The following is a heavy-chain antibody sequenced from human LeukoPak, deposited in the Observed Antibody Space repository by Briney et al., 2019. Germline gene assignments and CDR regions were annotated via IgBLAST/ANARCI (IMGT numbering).Heavy chain of an antibody. J-gene: IGHJ5*02. Sequence: KPSETLSLTCTVSGASISSYYWSWIRQPPGKGLEWIGSMYHNGSTYYNPSLKSRVTISVDTSKNQFSLKLTSVTAADTAVYYCARHPSGRMWLQQGGWFDPWGQGTLVTVSS. CDR2: MYHNGST. CDR1: GASISSYY. CDR3: ARHPSGRMWLQQGGWFDP. D-gene: IGHD5-24*01. V-gene: IGHV4-59*08.